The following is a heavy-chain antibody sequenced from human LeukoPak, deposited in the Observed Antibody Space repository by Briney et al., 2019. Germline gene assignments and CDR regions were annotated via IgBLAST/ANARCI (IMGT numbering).Heavy chain of an antibody. J-gene: IGHJ5*02. CDR3: ATSSSVTHTRDP. D-gene: IGHD5/OR15-5a*01. CDR1: GYGFSDVY. V-gene: IGHV1-2*02. CDR2: INPHSGAT. Sequence: ASVKVSCKASGYGFSDVYFNWVRQAPGQGLEWMGWINPHSGATNYAQRVQGRVTMDAASDTDYIELSRLTSDDTAVYYCATSSSVTHTRDPGGQGTLVTVPS.